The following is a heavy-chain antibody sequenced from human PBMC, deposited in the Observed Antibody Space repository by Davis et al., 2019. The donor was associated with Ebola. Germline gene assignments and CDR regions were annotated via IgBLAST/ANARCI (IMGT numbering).Heavy chain of an antibody. CDR2: ISWKSDRM. Sequence: SLKISCVASGFSFEDYAMHWVRQVPGKGLEWVSGISWKSDRMDYADSVKGRFTISRDNAKNSLYVQMNSLRLEDTAFYYCAKGTVGASTGYYFDSWGQGTLVTVSS. V-gene: IGHV3-9*01. CDR3: AKGTVGASTGYYFDS. J-gene: IGHJ4*02. D-gene: IGHD1-26*01. CDR1: GFSFEDYA.